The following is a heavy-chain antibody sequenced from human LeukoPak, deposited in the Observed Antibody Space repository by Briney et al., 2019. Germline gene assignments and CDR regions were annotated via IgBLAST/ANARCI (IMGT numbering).Heavy chain of an antibody. Sequence: PGGSLRLSCAASGFTLSNSYMSWVRQAPGKGLQWVSVVYSGGSTFYADSVKGRFTVSRDSSKNTLYLEMNRLRAEDTAIYYCARGHEALGYWGQGTLVTVSS. CDR3: ARGHEALGY. J-gene: IGHJ4*02. CDR2: VYSGGST. D-gene: IGHD3-10*01. V-gene: IGHV3-53*01. CDR1: GFTLSNSY.